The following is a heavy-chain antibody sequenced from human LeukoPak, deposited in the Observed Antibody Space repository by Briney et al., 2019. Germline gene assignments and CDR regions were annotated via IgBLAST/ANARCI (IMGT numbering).Heavy chain of an antibody. D-gene: IGHD5-18*01. CDR2: IIPTLGIA. Sequence: GASVKVSCKASGGTFSSYTISWVRQAPGQGLEWMGRIIPTLGIANYAQKFQGRVTITADKSTSTAYMELSSLRSEDTAVYYCARDTLRSGYDYWGQGTLVTVSS. CDR1: GGTFSSYT. J-gene: IGHJ4*02. V-gene: IGHV1-69*04. CDR3: ARDTLRSGYDY.